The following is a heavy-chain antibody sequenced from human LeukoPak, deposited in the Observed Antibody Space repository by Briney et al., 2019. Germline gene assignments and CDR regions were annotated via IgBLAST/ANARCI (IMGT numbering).Heavy chain of an antibody. J-gene: IGHJ6*03. Sequence: SETLSLTCTVSGGSISSGGYYWSWIRQHPGKGLEWIGYIYYSGSTYYNPSLKSRVTISVGTSKNQFSLKLSSVTAADTAVYYCARGRVTGTTQIRPRYYYYMDVWGKGTTVTVSS. V-gene: IGHV4-31*03. D-gene: IGHD1-7*01. CDR3: ARGRVTGTTQIRPRYYYYMDV. CDR1: GGSISSGGYY. CDR2: IYYSGST.